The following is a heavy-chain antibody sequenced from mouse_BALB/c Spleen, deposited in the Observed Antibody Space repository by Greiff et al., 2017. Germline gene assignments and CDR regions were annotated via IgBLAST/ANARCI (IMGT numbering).Heavy chain of an antibody. D-gene: IGHD1-1*01. Sequence: VQLQESGAELMKPGASVKISCKATGYTFSSYWIEWVKQRPGHGLEWIGEILPGSGSTNYNEKFKGKATFTADTSSNTAYMQLSSLTSEDSAVYYCARSLIYYYGSSYGGYAMDYWGQGTSVTVSS. V-gene: IGHV1-9*01. CDR3: ARSLIYYYGSSYGGYAMDY. J-gene: IGHJ4*01. CDR1: GYTFSSYW. CDR2: ILPGSGST.